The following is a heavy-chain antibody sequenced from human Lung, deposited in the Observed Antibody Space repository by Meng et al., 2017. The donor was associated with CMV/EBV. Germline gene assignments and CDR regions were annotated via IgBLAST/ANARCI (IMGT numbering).Heavy chain of an antibody. CDR3: ARHHHSPTFDY. Sequence: HRQRQSSGHGMVTPWATLSLTTTVAGASISSSSYYWAWIRQPPGEGLEWIGSVVYSGTTSYTSSPKSRGSISLETSKNQFSLKLSSVTAADTAVYYCARHHHSPTFDYWGQGTLVTVSS. CDR2: VVYSGTT. V-gene: IGHV4-39*01. J-gene: IGHJ4*02. CDR1: GASISSSSYY. D-gene: IGHD1-14*01.